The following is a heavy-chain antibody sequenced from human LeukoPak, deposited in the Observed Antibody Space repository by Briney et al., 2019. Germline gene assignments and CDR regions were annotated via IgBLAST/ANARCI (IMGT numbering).Heavy chain of an antibody. CDR2: IYASGST. CDR1: GGSISSYY. J-gene: IGHJ4*02. V-gene: IGHV4-4*07. Sequence: SETLSLTCTVSGGSISSYYWSWIRQPAGKGPEWIGRIYASGSTNYNPSLKSRVTMSVDTSRNQFSLSLTSVTAADTAVYYCASDGDMVARSTAAHYWGQGTLVTVSS. D-gene: IGHD5-12*01. CDR3: ASDGDMVARSTAAHY.